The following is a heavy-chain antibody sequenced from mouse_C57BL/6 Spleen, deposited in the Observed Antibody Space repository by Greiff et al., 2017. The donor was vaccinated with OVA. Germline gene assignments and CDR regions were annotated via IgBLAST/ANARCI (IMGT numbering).Heavy chain of an antibody. D-gene: IGHD2-2*01. Sequence: QVQLKESGAELARPGASVKLSCKASGYTFTSYGISWVKQRTGQGLEWIGEIYPRSGNTYYNEKFKGKATLTADKSSSTAYMELRSLTSEDSAVYFCARKGGYGYDGGSYLDYWGQGTTLTVSS. CDR2: IYPRSGNT. CDR3: ARKGGYGYDGGSYLDY. J-gene: IGHJ2*01. V-gene: IGHV1-81*01. CDR1: GYTFTSYG.